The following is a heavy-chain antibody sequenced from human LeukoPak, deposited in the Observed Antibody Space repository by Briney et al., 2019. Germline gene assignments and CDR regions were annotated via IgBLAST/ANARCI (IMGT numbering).Heavy chain of an antibody. CDR2: IYYSGST. V-gene: IGHV4-30-4*01. CDR3: ARARESSGWSDAFDI. Sequence: PSQTLSLTCTVSGGSISSGDYYWSWIRQPPGKGLEWIGYIYYSGSTYYNPSLKSRVSISVDTSKNQFSLKVSSVTAADTAVYYCARARESSGWSDAFDIWGQGTMVTVSS. J-gene: IGHJ3*02. CDR1: GGSISSGDYY. D-gene: IGHD6-19*01.